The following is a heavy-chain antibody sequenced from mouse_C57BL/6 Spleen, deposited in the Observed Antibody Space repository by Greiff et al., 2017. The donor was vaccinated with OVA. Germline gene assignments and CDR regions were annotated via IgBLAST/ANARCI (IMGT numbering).Heavy chain of an antibody. CDR3: AREEGNYSWFAY. Sequence: VQLKESGAELVKPGASVKLSCTASGFNIKDYYMHWVKQRTEQGLEWIGRIDPEDGETKYAPKFQGKATITTDASSNTAYLQLSSLTSEDTAVYYCAREEGNYSWFAYWGQGTLVTVSA. CDR1: GFNIKDYY. CDR2: IDPEDGET. J-gene: IGHJ3*01. V-gene: IGHV14-2*01. D-gene: IGHD2-1*01.